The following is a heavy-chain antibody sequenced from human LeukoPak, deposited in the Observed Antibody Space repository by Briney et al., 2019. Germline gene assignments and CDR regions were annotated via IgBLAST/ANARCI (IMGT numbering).Heavy chain of an antibody. Sequence: GGSLRLSCAASGFTFDDYGMSWVRQAPGKGLEWVSGINWNGGSTGYADSVKGRFNISRDNAKNSLYLQMNSRRANDTALYYFARGHYCGGDCYAFDIWGQGTMVTVSP. CDR3: ARGHYCGGDCYAFDI. CDR2: INWNGGST. CDR1: GFTFDDYG. D-gene: IGHD2-21*02. V-gene: IGHV3-20*04. J-gene: IGHJ3*02.